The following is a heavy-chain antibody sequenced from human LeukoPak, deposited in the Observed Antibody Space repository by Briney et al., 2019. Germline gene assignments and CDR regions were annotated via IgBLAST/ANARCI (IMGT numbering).Heavy chain of an antibody. CDR2: MSSSGGTI. CDR1: GFSFSSYE. J-gene: IGHJ4*02. V-gene: IGHV3-48*03. Sequence: PGGSLRLSCAASGFSFSSYEMNWVRQAPGKGLEWVSYMSSSGGTIYSADSVKGRFTISRDNGKNSLYLQMNSLRAEDTAVYYCASGMTGSYFGHFDYWGQGTLVTVSS. CDR3: ASGMTGSYFGHFDY. D-gene: IGHD1-26*01.